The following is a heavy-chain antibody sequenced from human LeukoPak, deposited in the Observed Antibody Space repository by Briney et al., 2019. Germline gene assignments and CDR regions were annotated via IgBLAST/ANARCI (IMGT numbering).Heavy chain of an antibody. CDR2: IWYDGSKK. CDR3: ARSVLSPVLQDFDY. Sequence: GSLRLSFSAFGFTFSSCGMQWGRQAPGQGVEWGAVIWYDGSKKYYADSVKGRFTISRDDSKNTLYLQMNSLRVEDTAVYYCARSVLSPVLQDFDYWGQGTLVTVSS. CDR1: GFTFSSCG. V-gene: IGHV3-33*01. D-gene: IGHD5-24*01. J-gene: IGHJ4*02.